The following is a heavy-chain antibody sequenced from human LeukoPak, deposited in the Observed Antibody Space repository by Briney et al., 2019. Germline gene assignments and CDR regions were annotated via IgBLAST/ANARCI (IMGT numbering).Heavy chain of an antibody. V-gene: IGHV1-8*01. D-gene: IGHD3-22*01. J-gene: IGHJ1*01. CDR3: ARRQESYDSSGYQKPRAEYFQH. CDR1: GYTLTRYD. CDR2: MNPNRGNT. Sequence: ASVKVSCKASGYTLTRYDINWVRQASGQGLEWMGWMNPNRGNTGHAQKFHGRATITRNTSISTAYMELSSLRSEDTAVYYCARRQESYDSSGYQKPRAEYFQHWGQGTLVTVSS.